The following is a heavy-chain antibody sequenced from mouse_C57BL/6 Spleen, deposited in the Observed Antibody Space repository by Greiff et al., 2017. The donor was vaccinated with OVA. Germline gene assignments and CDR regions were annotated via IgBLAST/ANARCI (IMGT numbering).Heavy chain of an antibody. D-gene: IGHD2-5*01. J-gene: IGHJ2*01. CDR2: ISYDGSN. Sequence: EVKLEESGPGLVKPSQSLSLTCSVTGYSITSGYYWNWIRQFPGNKLEWMGYISYDGSNNYNPSLKNRISITRDTSKNQFFLKLNSVTTEDTATYYCAREGSKSFDYWGQGTTLTVSS. CDR3: AREGSKSFDY. CDR1: GYSITSGYY. V-gene: IGHV3-6*01.